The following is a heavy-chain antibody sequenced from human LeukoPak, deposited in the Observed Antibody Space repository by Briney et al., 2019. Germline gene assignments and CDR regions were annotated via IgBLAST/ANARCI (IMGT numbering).Heavy chain of an antibody. CDR1: GFTFSNAW. D-gene: IGHD6-6*01. V-gene: IGHV3-15*01. CDR3: TTDPDSSSPETTGDWFDP. J-gene: IGHJ5*02. Sequence: GGSLRLSCAASGFTFSNAWMSWVRQAPGKGLEWVGRIKSKTDGGTTDYAAPVKGRFTISRDDSKNTLYLQMNSLKTEDTAVYYCTTDPDSSSPETTGDWFDPWGQGTLVTVSS. CDR2: IKSKTDGGTT.